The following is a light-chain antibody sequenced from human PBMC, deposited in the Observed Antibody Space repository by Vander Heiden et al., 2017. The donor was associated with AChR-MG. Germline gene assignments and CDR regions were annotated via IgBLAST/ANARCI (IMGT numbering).Light chain of an antibody. CDR3: QKYNSAPRT. Sequence: DIQTTQSPSSLSASVGDRVTITCRASQGISNYLAWYQQKPGKVPKLLIYAASTLQAGVPSRFSGSGSGTDFTLAISSLQPEDVATYYCQKYNSAPRTCGQGTKVEIK. CDR2: AAS. V-gene: IGKV1-27*01. J-gene: IGKJ1*01. CDR1: QGISNY.